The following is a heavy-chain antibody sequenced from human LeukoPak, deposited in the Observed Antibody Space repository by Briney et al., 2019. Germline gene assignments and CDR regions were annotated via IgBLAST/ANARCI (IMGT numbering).Heavy chain of an antibody. CDR2: ITSGGGYM. CDR3: ARVSIFGLVIANHY. CDR1: GXTFGGYT. V-gene: IGHV3-21*01. J-gene: IGHJ4*02. D-gene: IGHD3/OR15-3a*01. Sequence: GGXLXLSCAASGXTFGGYTMSWVRQAPGKGLQWVSTITSGGGYMYYADPVKGRFTISRDNSKNSLYLQMNSLRAEDTAVYYCARVSIFGLVIANHYWGQGTVVTVSS.